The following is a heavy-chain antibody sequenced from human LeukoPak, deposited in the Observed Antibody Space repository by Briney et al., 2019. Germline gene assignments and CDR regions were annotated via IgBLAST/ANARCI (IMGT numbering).Heavy chain of an antibody. J-gene: IGHJ4*02. CDR2: ISSSSSYI. V-gene: IGHV3-21*01. CDR3: ARDFQKYGGYSGYDYSDY. Sequence: PGGSLRLSCAASGFTFSSYSMNWVRQAPGKGLEWVSSISSSSSYIYYADSVKGRFTISRDNAKNSLYLQMNSLRAEDTAVYYCARDFQKYGGYSGYDYSDYWGQGTLVTVSS. D-gene: IGHD5-12*01. CDR1: GFTFSSYS.